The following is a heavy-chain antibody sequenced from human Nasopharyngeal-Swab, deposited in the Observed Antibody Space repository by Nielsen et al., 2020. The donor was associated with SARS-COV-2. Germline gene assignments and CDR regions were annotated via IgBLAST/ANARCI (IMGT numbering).Heavy chain of an antibody. D-gene: IGHD2-15*01. CDR1: GFTFDDYS. V-gene: IGHV3-43*01. CDR2: IGWDGGGP. Sequence: GESLKISCAASGFTFDDYSMHWVRQAPGKGLEWVSLIGWDGGGPNYAGSVKGRFTISRDNRKDSLYLQMHSLRTEDTALYYCAKDMGSNPTLDYWGRGTLVTVSS. J-gene: IGHJ4*02. CDR3: AKDMGSNPTLDY.